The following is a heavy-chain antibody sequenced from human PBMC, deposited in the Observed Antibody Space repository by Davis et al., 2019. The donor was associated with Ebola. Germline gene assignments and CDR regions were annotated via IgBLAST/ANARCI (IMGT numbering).Heavy chain of an antibody. D-gene: IGHD6-13*01. Sequence: GESLKISCAASGFTFSSYWMSWVRQAPGKGLEWVANIKQDGSEKYYVDSVKGRFTISRDNAKNSLYLQMNSLRAEDTAVYYCARDQAAAGTGLDYWGQGTLVTVSS. CDR1: GFTFSSYW. CDR2: IKQDGSEK. J-gene: IGHJ4*02. V-gene: IGHV3-7*01. CDR3: ARDQAAAGTGLDY.